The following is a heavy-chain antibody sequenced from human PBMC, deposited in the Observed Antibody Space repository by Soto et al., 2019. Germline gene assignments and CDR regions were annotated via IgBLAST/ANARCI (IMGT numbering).Heavy chain of an antibody. CDR3: ARVRRPI. V-gene: IGHV4-34*01. J-gene: IGHJ3*02. D-gene: IGHD2-21*01. Sequence: QVQLQQWGAGLLKPSETLSLTCAVYGGSFSGYYWSWIRQPPGKGLEWIGEINHSGSTNYNPSLTIRVTLSVDTSENQFSLKLSSVTAAETAVDYCARVRRPIWGQGTMVTVSS. CDR2: INHSGST. CDR1: GGSFSGYY.